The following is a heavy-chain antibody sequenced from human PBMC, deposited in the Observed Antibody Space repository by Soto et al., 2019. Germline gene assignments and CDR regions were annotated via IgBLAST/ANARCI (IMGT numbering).Heavy chain of an antibody. CDR1: GGSFSGYY. D-gene: IGHD2-15*01. J-gene: IGHJ4*02. Sequence: QVQLQQWGAGLLKSSEPLSLTCAVYGGSFSGYYWSWIRQPPGKGLEWIGEINHSGSTNYNPSLKSRVAISVDTSKNQFSLKVSSVTAADTGVYYCARLGPPYCSGGSCYQPFAYWGKGTLDTVSS. CDR3: ARLGPPYCSGGSCYQPFAY. CDR2: INHSGST. V-gene: IGHV4-34*01.